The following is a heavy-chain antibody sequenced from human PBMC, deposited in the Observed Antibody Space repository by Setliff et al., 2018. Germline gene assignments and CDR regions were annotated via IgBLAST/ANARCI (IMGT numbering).Heavy chain of an antibody. D-gene: IGHD2-21*01. CDR2: IDPGNADT. V-gene: IGHV5-51*01. CDR3: ARRGERFFNWFDP. Sequence: PGESLKISCKGSGYSFTDYWIAWVRQTPGKGLEWMGTIDPGNADTRYSPSFQGQVTISTDTSINTAFLPWNNLKASATAVYYCARRGERFFNWFDPWGQGTLVTVSS. J-gene: IGHJ5*02. CDR1: GYSFTDYW.